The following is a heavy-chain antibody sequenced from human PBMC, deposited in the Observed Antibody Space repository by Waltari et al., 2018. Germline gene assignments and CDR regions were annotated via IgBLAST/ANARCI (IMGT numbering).Heavy chain of an antibody. CDR3: AKDMGYSSSSNY. CDR2: ISGSGGST. CDR1: GFTFSSYA. D-gene: IGHD6-6*01. Sequence: EVQLLESGGGLVQPGGSLRLSCAASGFTFSSYAMSWVRQAPGKGMEWGAAISGSGGSTYYADSVKGRFTISRDNAKNTLYLQMNSLRAEDTAVYYGAKDMGYSSSSNYWGQGTLVTVSS. J-gene: IGHJ4*02. V-gene: IGHV3-23*01.